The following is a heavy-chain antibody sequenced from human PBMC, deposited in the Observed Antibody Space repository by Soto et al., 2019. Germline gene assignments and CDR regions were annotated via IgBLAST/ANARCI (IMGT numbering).Heavy chain of an antibody. V-gene: IGHV3-23*01. J-gene: IGHJ6*02. CDR1: GFTFSSYA. Sequence: EVQLLESGGGLVQPGGSLRLSCAASGFTFSSYAMSWVRQAPGKGLEWVSSISTSGGSTYYADSVKGRFTISRDKSNNPLYLQMNSLRAEDTAVYYCSLSDRYYGMDVWGLGTTVTVSS. CDR3: SLSDRYYGMDV. CDR2: ISTSGGST.